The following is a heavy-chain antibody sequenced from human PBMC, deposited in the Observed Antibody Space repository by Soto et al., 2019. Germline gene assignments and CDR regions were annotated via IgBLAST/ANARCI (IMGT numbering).Heavy chain of an antibody. CDR3: ARGKSLTGTPYAFDY. D-gene: IGHD1-7*01. Sequence: GGSLRLSCAASGFTFSSYGMHWVRQAPGKGLEWVAVIWYDGSNKYYADSVKGRFTISRDNSKNTLYLQMNSLRAEDTAVYYCARGKSLTGTPYAFDYWGQGTLVTVSS. CDR2: IWYDGSNK. V-gene: IGHV3-33*01. J-gene: IGHJ4*02. CDR1: GFTFSSYG.